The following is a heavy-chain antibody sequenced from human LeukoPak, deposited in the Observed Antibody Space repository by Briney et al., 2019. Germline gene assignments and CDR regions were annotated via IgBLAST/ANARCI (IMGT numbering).Heavy chain of an antibody. CDR3: ARDHGDFVNWVDP. J-gene: IGHJ5*02. CDR1: GDXXXXXEYX. CDR2: RYYSRST. Sequence: SETLSLTCTVSGDXXXXXEYXXXXXXQPXXXXXXXXXYRYYSRSTYYXPSLKSRVSISVDTSKNPFYLKLSCVTVADTAVYYCARDHGDFVNWVDPWGQGTLVTVSS. V-gene: IGHV4-30-4*01. D-gene: IGHD4-17*01.